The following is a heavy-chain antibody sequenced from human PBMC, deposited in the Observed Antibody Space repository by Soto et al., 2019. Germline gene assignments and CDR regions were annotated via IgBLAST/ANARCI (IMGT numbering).Heavy chain of an antibody. Sequence: GGSLRLSCAASGFTFSSYWMSWVRQAPGKGLEWVANIKQDGSEKYYVDSVKGRVTISRDNAKNSLYLQMNNLSAEDTATYYCAKDYSGGYYAFDIWGRGTMVTVSS. CDR3: AKDYSGGYYAFDI. CDR1: GFTFSSYW. J-gene: IGHJ3*02. V-gene: IGHV3-7*04. D-gene: IGHD3-22*01. CDR2: IKQDGSEK.